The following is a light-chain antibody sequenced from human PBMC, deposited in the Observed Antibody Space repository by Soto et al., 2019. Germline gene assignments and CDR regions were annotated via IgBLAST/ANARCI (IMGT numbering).Light chain of an antibody. CDR3: SSYTSRRARV. J-gene: IGLJ3*02. V-gene: IGLV2-14*01. CDR2: EVN. CDR1: SSDVGGYNY. Sequence: QSALTQPASVSGSPGQSITISCTGTSSDVGGYNYVSWYQQHPGKAPKLMIYEVNNRPSGVSNRFSGSKSGNTASLTISGLQAEDEAAYYCSSYTSRRARVFGGGTKLTVL.